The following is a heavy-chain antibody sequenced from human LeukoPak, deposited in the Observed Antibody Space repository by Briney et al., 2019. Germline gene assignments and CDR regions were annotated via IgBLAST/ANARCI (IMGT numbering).Heavy chain of an antibody. CDR3: AAGGIVGATINFDY. J-gene: IGHJ4*02. CDR1: GFTFTSSA. CDR2: IVVGSGNT. D-gene: IGHD1-26*01. V-gene: IGHV1-58*01. Sequence: ASVKVSCKASGFTFTSSAVQWVRQARGQRLEWIGWIVVGSGNTNYAQKFQERVTITRDMSTSTAYMELSSLRSEDTAVYYCAAGGIVGATINFDYWGQGTLVTVSS.